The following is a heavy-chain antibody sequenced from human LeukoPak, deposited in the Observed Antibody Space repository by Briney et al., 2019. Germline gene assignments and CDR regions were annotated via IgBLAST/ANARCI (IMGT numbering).Heavy chain of an antibody. Sequence: GGSLRLSCAASGFTVSSNYMSWVRQAPGKGLEWVSAITGSTGTAYYADSVKGRFTVSRDNSKNTLYLQVNSLRAEDTAVYYWGGGGSENSVYDFDFGGQGTLVTV. J-gene: IGHJ4*02. D-gene: IGHD3/OR15-3a*01. V-gene: IGHV3-23*01. CDR1: GFTVSSNY. CDR2: ITGSTGTA. CDR3: GGGGSENSVYDFDF.